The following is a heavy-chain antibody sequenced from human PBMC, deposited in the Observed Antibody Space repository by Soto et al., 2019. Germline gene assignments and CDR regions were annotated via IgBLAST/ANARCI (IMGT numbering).Heavy chain of an antibody. V-gene: IGHV1-18*01. J-gene: IGHJ4*02. Sequence: GASVKVSCKASGYTFTSFGISWVRQAPGQGLEWMGWSSTYNSNTNTNYAQKLQGRVTMTTDTSTTTAYMELRSLRSDDTAVYYCAREYCSGGTCYDPDYWGQGTLVTVSS. CDR3: AREYCSGGTCYDPDY. CDR2: SSTYNSNTNT. D-gene: IGHD2-15*01. CDR1: GYTFTSFG.